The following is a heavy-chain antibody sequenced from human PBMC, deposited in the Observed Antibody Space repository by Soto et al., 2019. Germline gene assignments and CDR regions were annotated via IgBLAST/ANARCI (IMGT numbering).Heavy chain of an antibody. CDR2: IYHSGST. D-gene: IGHD6-13*01. CDR3: ARDSRYSSSWYGFDP. Sequence: PSETLSLTCAVSGGSISSGGYSWSWIRQPPGKGLEWIGYIYHSGSTYYNPSLKSRVTISVDRSKNQFSLKLSSVTAADTAVYYCARDSRYSSSWYGFDPWGQGTLVTVSS. V-gene: IGHV4-30-2*01. CDR1: GGSISSGGYS. J-gene: IGHJ5*02.